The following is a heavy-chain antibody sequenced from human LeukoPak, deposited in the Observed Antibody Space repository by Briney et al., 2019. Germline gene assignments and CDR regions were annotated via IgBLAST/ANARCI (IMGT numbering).Heavy chain of an antibody. CDR1: GGSISSGSYY. J-gene: IGHJ5*02. D-gene: IGHD3-3*01. V-gene: IGHV4-61*02. CDR2: IYTSGST. CDR3: ARGLLYYDFWSGSGGWFDP. Sequence: SETLSLTCTVSGGSISSGSYYWSWIRQPAGKGLEWIGRIYTSGSTNYNPSLKSRVTISVDTSKNQFSLKLSSVTAADTAVYYCARGLLYYDFWSGSGGWFDPWGQGTLVTVSS.